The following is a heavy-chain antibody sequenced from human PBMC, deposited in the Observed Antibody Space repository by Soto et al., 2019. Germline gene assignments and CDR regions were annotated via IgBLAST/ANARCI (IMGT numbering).Heavy chain of an antibody. CDR1: GYTFTGYY. D-gene: IGHD3-10*01. Sequence: GASVKVSFKASGYTFTGYYMHWVRQAPGQGLEWMGWINPNSGGTNYAQKFQGWVTMTRDTSISTAYMELSRLRSDDTAVYYCARGGSGSSPSRAFDIWGQGTMVTVSS. V-gene: IGHV1-2*04. J-gene: IGHJ3*02. CDR3: ARGGSGSSPSRAFDI. CDR2: INPNSGGT.